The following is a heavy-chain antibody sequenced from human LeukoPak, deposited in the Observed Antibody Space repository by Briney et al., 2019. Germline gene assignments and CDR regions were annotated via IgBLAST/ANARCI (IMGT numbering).Heavy chain of an antibody. Sequence: SVKVSCKASGGTFSSYAISWVRQAPGQGLEWMGGIIPIFGTANYAQKFQGRVTMTEDTSTDTAYMELSSLRSEDTAVYYCATNGGGIRDNWFDPWGQGTLVTVSS. CDR2: IIPIFGTA. J-gene: IGHJ5*02. V-gene: IGHV1-69*06. CDR1: GGTFSSYA. CDR3: ATNGGGIRDNWFDP. D-gene: IGHD6-13*01.